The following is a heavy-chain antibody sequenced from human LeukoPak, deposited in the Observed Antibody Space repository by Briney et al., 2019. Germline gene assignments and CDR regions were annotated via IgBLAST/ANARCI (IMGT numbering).Heavy chain of an antibody. CDR3: ARGREKEYSSSWYGDAFDI. CDR1: GFTFSSYA. D-gene: IGHD6-13*01. CDR2: ISYDGSNK. V-gene: IGHV3-30-3*01. J-gene: IGHJ3*02. Sequence: GGSLRLSCAASGFTFSSYAMHWVRQAPGKGLEWVAVISYDGSNKYYADSVKGRFTISRDNSKNTLYLQMNSLRAEDTAVYYCARGREKEYSSSWYGDAFDIWGQGTMVTVSS.